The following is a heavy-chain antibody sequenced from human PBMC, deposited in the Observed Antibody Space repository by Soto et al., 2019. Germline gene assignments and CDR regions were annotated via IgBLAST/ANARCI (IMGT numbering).Heavy chain of an antibody. J-gene: IGHJ6*02. CDR3: ARVFYDYVWGSYRSYLMDV. CDR1: GGSISSYY. CDR2: IYYSGST. D-gene: IGHD3-16*02. V-gene: IGHV4-59*01. Sequence: SETLSLTCTVSGGSISSYYWSWIRQPPGKGLEWIGYIYYSGSTNYNPSLKSRVTISVDTSKNQFSLKLSSVTAADTAVYYCARVFYDYVWGSYRSYLMDVWGQGTTVTVSS.